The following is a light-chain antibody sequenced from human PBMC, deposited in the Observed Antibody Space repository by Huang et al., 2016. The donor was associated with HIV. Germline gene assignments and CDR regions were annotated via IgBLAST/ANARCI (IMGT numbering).Light chain of an antibody. J-gene: IGKJ2*01. CDR1: QSVSSAY. CDR3: QLYGSSPPYV. V-gene: IGKV3-20*01. CDR2: GAS. Sequence: VLTQSPGTLSLSPGEGATLSCRASQSVSSAYLAWYQQKPGQAPRLVLYGASTRATGIPDRCSGGGSGTDFTLTISRLEPEDFAVYYCQLYGSSPPYVFGQGTKVEIK.